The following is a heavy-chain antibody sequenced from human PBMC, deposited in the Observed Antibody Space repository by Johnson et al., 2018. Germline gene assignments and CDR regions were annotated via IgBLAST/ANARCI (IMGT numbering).Heavy chain of an antibody. CDR1: GGSVSSGSYY. CDR3: ARDHRYGDYDGMDV. CDR2: IYYSGIT. J-gene: IGHJ6*02. V-gene: IGHV4-61*01. Sequence: QVQLQESGPGLVKPSETLSLTCTVSGGSVSSGSYYWNWIRQPPGKGLEWIGYIYYSGITLYNPSLKIRATISVDTSKNPFSLKLSSGTAADTAVYYCARDHRYGDYDGMDVWGQWTTVTVSS. D-gene: IGHD4-17*01.